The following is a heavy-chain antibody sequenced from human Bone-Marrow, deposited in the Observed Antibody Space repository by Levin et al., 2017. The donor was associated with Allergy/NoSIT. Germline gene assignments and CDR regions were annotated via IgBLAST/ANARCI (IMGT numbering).Heavy chain of an antibody. CDR3: ARGGIVVVVAMHSLPDNLLTTYDAFDI. V-gene: IGHV4-34*01. J-gene: IGHJ3*02. CDR1: GGSFSGYY. Sequence: SQTLSLTCAVYGGSFSGYYWSWIRQPPGKGLEWIGEINHSGSTNYNPSLKSRVTISVDTSKNQFSLKLSSVTAADTAVYYCARGGIVVVVAMHSLPDNLLTTYDAFDIWGQGTMVTVSS. D-gene: IGHD2-15*01. CDR2: INHSGST.